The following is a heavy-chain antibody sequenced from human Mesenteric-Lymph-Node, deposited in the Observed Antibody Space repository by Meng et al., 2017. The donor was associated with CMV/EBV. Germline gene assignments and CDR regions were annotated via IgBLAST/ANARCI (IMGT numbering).Heavy chain of an antibody. CDR3: ARSGSGSYI. Sequence: QVKLQQWGAGLLKPSETLSLTWAFYGGSFSGYYWSWIRQPPGKGLEWIGEINHSGSTNYNPSLKSRVTISVDTSKNQFSLKLSSVTAADTAVYYCARSGSGSYIRGQGTLVTVSS. J-gene: IGHJ4*02. CDR1: GGSFSGYY. V-gene: IGHV4-34*01. CDR2: INHSGST. D-gene: IGHD3-10*01.